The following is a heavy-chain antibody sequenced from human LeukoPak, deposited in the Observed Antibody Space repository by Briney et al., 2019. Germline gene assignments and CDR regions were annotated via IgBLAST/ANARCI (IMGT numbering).Heavy chain of an antibody. CDR3: ARSSVGARRRIDY. CDR1: GYTFTSYD. D-gene: IGHD1-26*01. CDR2: MNPNSGNT. V-gene: IGHV1-8*01. J-gene: IGHJ4*02. Sequence: ASVTVSCKASGYTFTSYDINWVRQATGQGLEWMGWMNPNSGNTGYAQKFQGRVTMTRSTSINTAYMELNSLTSEGTAVYYCARSSVGARRRIDYWGQGSLVTVSS.